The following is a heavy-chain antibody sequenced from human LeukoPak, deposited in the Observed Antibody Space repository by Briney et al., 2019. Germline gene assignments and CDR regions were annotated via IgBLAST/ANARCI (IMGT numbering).Heavy chain of an antibody. CDR3: ATPYCSSISCLYVFNM. CDR1: GVSVSDGRYY. V-gene: IGHV4-31*03. D-gene: IGHD2-2*01. J-gene: IGHJ3*02. Sequence: SQTLSLTCTVSGVSVSDGRYYWTWIRQHPGKGLEWIGYKYYSGSAKYNPSLKSRLTISIDTSKNQFSLQLSSVTAADTATYYCATPYCSSISCLYVFNMWGQGTRVTVSS. CDR2: KYYSGSA.